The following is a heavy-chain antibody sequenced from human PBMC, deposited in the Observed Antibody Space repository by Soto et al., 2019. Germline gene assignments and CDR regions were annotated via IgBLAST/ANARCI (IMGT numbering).Heavy chain of an antibody. D-gene: IGHD6-6*01. J-gene: IGHJ6*02. CDR2: IKHSGST. V-gene: IGHV4-34*01. Sequence: SETLSLTCAVYGGSFSGYYWSWIRQPPGKGLEWIGEIKHSGSTNYNTSLKRRVIISVGTYKNQLSLKLSTVTAAETAVYYFARHHSYNSSACYYYCMDVWGQGTTATVSS. CDR1: GGSFSGYY. CDR3: ARHHSYNSSACYYYCMDV.